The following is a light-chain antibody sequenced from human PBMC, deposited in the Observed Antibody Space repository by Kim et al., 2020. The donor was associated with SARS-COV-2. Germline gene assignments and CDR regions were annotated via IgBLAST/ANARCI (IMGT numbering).Light chain of an antibody. CDR3: HQYHGWPPGDT. CDR1: QSVGNN. Sequence: EIVMTQSPATLSVSPGERATLFCRASQSVGNNVAWYQHKPGQAPRVLIYGASTRATGIPARFSGSGSGTEFTLSISSLQSEDFAVYFCHQYHGWPPGDTFGQETKLEI. J-gene: IGKJ2*01. CDR2: GAS. V-gene: IGKV3-15*01.